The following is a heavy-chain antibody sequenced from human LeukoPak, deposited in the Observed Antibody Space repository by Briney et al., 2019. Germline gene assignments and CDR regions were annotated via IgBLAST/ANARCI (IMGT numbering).Heavy chain of an antibody. D-gene: IGHD6-19*01. CDR2: IYNSGSP. CDR3: AAEFSNEQWLDWDY. V-gene: IGHV4-59*07. J-gene: IGHJ4*02. CDR1: ADSISNYY. Sequence: SDTLSLTCTVSADSISNYYWTWPRQPPGKGLEWIGYIYNSGSPNYNTSLKSRLTISMDTSKNQFSLKLSSVPAADTAVYYCAAEFSNEQWLDWDYWGQGTLVTVSS.